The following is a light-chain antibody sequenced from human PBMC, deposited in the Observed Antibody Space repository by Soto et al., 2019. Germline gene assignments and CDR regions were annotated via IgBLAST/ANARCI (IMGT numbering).Light chain of an antibody. CDR2: AAS. CDR3: HQYNNWPGT. V-gene: IGKV3-15*01. J-gene: IGKJ1*01. CDR1: QSVSND. Sequence: EIVMTQSPATLSVSQGERATLSCRASQSVSNDLAWYQQKPGQAPRVLIYAASTRATGIPARFSGSGSGTDFTLTISSLQSEDHAVYYCHQYNNWPGTFGQGTKVDIK.